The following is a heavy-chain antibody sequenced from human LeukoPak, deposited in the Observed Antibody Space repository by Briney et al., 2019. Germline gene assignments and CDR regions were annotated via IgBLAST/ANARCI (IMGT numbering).Heavy chain of an antibody. CDR1: GFTFSSYW. CDR2: ISSSSSYI. J-gene: IGHJ6*03. Sequence: PGGSLRLSCAASGFTFSSYWMHWVRQAPGKGLEWVSSISSSSSYIYYADSVKGRFTISRDNAKNSLYLQMNSLRAEDTAVYYCARGWEYLHLMDVWGEGTRVTVSS. V-gene: IGHV3-21*01. CDR3: ARGWEYLHLMDV. D-gene: IGHD1-26*01.